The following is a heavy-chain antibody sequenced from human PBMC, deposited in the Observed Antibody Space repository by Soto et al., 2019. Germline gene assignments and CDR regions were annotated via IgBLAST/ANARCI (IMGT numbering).Heavy chain of an antibody. V-gene: IGHV4-39*01. Sequence: QVQLQESGPGLVKPSETLSLTCTVSGGSISGYYWTWIRQPPGEGLEWVGSLFYGGTTDYNPSLKSRLTMSLDTSKNHFSLKLRSVTAGDTAVYYCARHRGPAPVYWGQGTLVTAAS. D-gene: IGHD3-10*01. J-gene: IGHJ4*02. CDR2: LFYGGTT. CDR3: ARHRGPAPVY. CDR1: GGSISGYY.